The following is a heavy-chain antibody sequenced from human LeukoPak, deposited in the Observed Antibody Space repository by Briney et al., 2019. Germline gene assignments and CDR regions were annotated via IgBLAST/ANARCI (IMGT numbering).Heavy chain of an antibody. V-gene: IGHV1-8*01. CDR3: ARGNVGRYYYYYMDV. J-gene: IGHJ6*03. Sequence: ASVKVSCKASGYTFTSYDINWVRQATGQGLEWMGWMNPNSGNTGYAQKFQGRVTMTRNTSISTAYMELRSLRSEDTAVYYCARGNVGRYYYYYMDVWGKGTTVTVSS. CDR1: GYTFTSYD. D-gene: IGHD1-26*01. CDR2: MNPNSGNT.